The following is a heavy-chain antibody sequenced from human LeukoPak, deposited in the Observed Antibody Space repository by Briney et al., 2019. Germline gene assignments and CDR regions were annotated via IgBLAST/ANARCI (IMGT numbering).Heavy chain of an antibody. Sequence: PSETLSLTCTVSGGSISSSSYYWSWIRQPPGKGLEWIGYIYYSGSTNYNPPLKSRVTISVDTSKNQFSLKLSSVTAADTAVYYCARDGRAGSLFAYWGQGTLVTVSS. CDR3: ARDGRAGSLFAY. J-gene: IGHJ4*02. V-gene: IGHV4-61*01. D-gene: IGHD6-19*01. CDR2: IYYSGST. CDR1: GGSISSSSYY.